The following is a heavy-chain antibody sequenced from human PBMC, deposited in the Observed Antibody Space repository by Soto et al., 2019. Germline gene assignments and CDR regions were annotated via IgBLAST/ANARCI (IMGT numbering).Heavy chain of an antibody. CDR2: IYYTGSA. CDR3: AREYSTAPDY. D-gene: IGHD6-13*01. CDR1: GGSISSSSYY. J-gene: IGHJ4*02. Sequence: LQLQEAGPGLVKRSETLSLTCTVSGGSISSSSYYWGWIRQPPGKGPEWIGSIYYTGSAFHSPSLRSRVTISVDTSKNQSSLRVSSVIAADTAVYYSAREYSTAPDYWGQGTLVTVSS. V-gene: IGHV4-39*02.